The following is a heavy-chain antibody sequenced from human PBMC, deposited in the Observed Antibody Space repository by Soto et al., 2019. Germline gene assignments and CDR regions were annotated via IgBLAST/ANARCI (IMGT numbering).Heavy chain of an antibody. V-gene: IGHV1-18*01. J-gene: IGHJ4*02. Sequence: QVQLVQSGPEVKKAGASVKVSCKASGYIFTNYGITWVRQAPGQGLEWMGWISANNGHTNYAQKFQGRFTMTTVSSTSTAYMELWSLRSDDTGVYYFARDFVGGTSRKDYWGQGTLVTVSS. CDR1: GYIFTNYG. CDR2: ISANNGHT. D-gene: IGHD3-3*01. CDR3: ARDFVGGTSRKDY.